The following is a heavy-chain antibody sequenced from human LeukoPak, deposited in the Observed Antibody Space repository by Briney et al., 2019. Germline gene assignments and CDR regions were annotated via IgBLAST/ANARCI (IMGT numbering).Heavy chain of an antibody. Sequence: KPSETLSLTCTVSGYSISSGYYWGWIRQPPGKGLEWIGSIYHSGSTYYNPSLKSRVTISVDTSKNQFSLKLSSVTAADTAVYYCARAAYYYDSSGYYYDTIGFDYWGQGTLVTVSS. CDR3: ARAAYYYDSSGYYYDTIGFDY. J-gene: IGHJ4*02. V-gene: IGHV4-38-2*02. CDR2: IYHSGST. D-gene: IGHD3-22*01. CDR1: GYSISSGYY.